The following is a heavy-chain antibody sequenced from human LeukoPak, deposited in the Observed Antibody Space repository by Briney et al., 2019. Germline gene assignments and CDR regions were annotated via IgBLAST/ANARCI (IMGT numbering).Heavy chain of an antibody. Sequence: SETLSLTCTVSPDSTTSNFWSWVRQPPGKGLEWIGEIHRSGSTNYNPSLQSRVTISIDRSKNQIALELSSVTAADTAAYYCAREIVGGFNPGAYWGQGTLVTASS. V-gene: IGHV4-4*02. D-gene: IGHD1-14*01. CDR2: IHRSGST. J-gene: IGHJ4*02. CDR1: PDSTTSNF. CDR3: AREIVGGFNPGAY.